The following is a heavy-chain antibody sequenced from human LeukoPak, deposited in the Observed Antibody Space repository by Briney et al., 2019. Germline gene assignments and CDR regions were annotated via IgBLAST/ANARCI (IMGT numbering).Heavy chain of an antibody. V-gene: IGHV4-30-2*01. Sequence: SQTLSLTCTVSGGSISSGGYYWSWIRQPPGKGLEWIGYIYHSGSTYYNPSLKSRVTISVDRSKNQFSLKLSSVTAADTAVYYCARLPPYYYYYMDVWGKGTTVTVSS. J-gene: IGHJ6*03. CDR3: ARLPPYYYYYMDV. CDR2: IYHSGST. CDR1: GGSISSGGYY.